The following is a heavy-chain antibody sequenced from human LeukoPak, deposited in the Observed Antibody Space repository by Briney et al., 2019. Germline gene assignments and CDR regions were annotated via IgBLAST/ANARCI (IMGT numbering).Heavy chain of an antibody. CDR2: ISDYNGNT. Sequence: SSVNVSCKASGYTFTSYFISWVRQAPGQGLEWMGWISDYNGNTNYAQKLQGRVTMTPDTSTSTAYMELRSVRSDDTAVYYCASVTAAGGGSWGQGTLVTVSS. V-gene: IGHV1-18*01. D-gene: IGHD1-26*01. J-gene: IGHJ5*02. CDR1: GYTFTSYF. CDR3: ASVTAAGGGS.